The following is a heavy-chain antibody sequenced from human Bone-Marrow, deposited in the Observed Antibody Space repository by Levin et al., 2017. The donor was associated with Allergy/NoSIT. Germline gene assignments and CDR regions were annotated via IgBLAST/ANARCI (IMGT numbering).Heavy chain of an antibody. CDR2: ITWNGDST. D-gene: IGHD5-12*01. CDR1: GFSLDEYI. CDR3: AGGYFYYGLDV. Sequence: PGGSLRLSCVVSGFSLDEYIMHWVRQAPGKGLEWVSLITWNGDSTDYIDSVKGRFTISRDTSKNSLYLEMNSLRPEDTALYYCAGGYFYYGLDVWGQGTTVTVSS. V-gene: IGHV3-43*01. J-gene: IGHJ6*02.